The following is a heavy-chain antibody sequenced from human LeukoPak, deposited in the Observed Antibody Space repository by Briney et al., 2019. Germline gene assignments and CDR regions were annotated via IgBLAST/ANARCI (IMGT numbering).Heavy chain of an antibody. V-gene: IGHV3-30*18. CDR1: GFTFSSYG. Sequence: HPGRSLRLSCAASGFTFSSYGMHWVRQAPGKGLEWVAVISYDGSNKYYADSVKGRFTISRDNSKNTLNLQMNSLRAEDTAVYYCAKDQKVVVPVATDLDYWGQGTLVTVSS. D-gene: IGHD2-2*01. CDR2: ISYDGSNK. J-gene: IGHJ4*02. CDR3: AKDQKVVVPVATDLDY.